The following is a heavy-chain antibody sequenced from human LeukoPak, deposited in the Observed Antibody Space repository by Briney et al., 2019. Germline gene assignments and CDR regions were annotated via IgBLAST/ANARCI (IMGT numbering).Heavy chain of an antibody. Sequence: PGRSLRLSCAASGFTFSSYGMHWVRQAPGKGLEWMAVISYDGSNKYYADSVKGRFTISRDNSKNTLYLQMNSLRAEDTAVYYCANSEGYDAFDIWGQGTMVTVSS. D-gene: IGHD3-22*01. CDR3: ANSEGYDAFDI. CDR2: ISYDGSNK. J-gene: IGHJ3*02. CDR1: GFTFSSYG. V-gene: IGHV3-30*18.